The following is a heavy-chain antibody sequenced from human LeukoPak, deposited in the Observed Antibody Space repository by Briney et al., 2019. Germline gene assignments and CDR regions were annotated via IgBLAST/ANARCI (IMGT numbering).Heavy chain of an antibody. J-gene: IGHJ4*02. CDR2: MNPNSGNT. Sequence: ASVKVSCKASGYTFTSYDINWVRQATGQGLEWMGWMNPNSGNTGYAQKFQGRVTMTRNTSISTPYMELSSLRSEDTAGYYGARGPPRYYYDSSGADFDYWGQGTLVTVSS. D-gene: IGHD3-22*01. V-gene: IGHV1-8*01. CDR1: GYTFTSYD. CDR3: ARGPPRYYYDSSGADFDY.